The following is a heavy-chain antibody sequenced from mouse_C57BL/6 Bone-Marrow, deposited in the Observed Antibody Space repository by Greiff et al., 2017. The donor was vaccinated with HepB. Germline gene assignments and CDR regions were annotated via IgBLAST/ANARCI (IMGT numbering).Heavy chain of an antibody. CDR1: GYTFTEYT. CDR2: FYTGSGYN. Sequence: VQLQQSGAELVKPGASVKLSCTASGYTFTEYTIHWVRQRSEQGLEWVGRFYTGSGYNNYNDNLKDQATFTADKATSTEYMEISRLTSEDTAVYYCEREEGEGGTGEMDYWGQGTEVTVSS. CDR3: EREEGEGGTGEMDY. V-gene: IGHV1-62-2*01. J-gene: IGHJ3*01. D-gene: IGHD1-1*02.